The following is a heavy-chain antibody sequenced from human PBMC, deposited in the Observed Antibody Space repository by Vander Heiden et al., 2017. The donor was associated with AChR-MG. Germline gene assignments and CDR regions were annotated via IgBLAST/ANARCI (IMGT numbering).Heavy chain of an antibody. Sequence: QVQLVESGGGVVQPGRSLRLSCAASGFTFRSYAMHWVRQAPGKGLEWVAVISYDGSNKYYADSVKGRFTISRDNSKNTLYLQMNSLRAEDTAVYYCARSGGDIVVVPAALDYWGQGTLVTVSS. CDR1: GFTFRSYA. CDR2: ISYDGSNK. CDR3: ARSGGDIVVVPAALDY. V-gene: IGHV3-30-3*01. D-gene: IGHD2-2*01. J-gene: IGHJ4*02.